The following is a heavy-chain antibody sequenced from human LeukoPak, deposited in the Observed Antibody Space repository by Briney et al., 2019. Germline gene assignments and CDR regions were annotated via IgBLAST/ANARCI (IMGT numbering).Heavy chain of an antibody. CDR1: GFTFSTYE. D-gene: IGHD3-22*01. CDR2: ITGSGNTI. Sequence: GESLRLSCAASGFTFSTYEMNWVRQAPGKGLEWVSYITGSGNTIYYADSVKGRFTISRDNAKNSLYLQMNSLRAEDTAVYYCARMIADDYWGQGTLVTVSS. J-gene: IGHJ4*02. V-gene: IGHV3-48*03. CDR3: ARMIADDY.